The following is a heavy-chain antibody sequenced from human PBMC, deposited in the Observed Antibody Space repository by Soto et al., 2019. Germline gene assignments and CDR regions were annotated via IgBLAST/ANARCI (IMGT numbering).Heavy chain of an antibody. D-gene: IGHD2-15*01. V-gene: IGHV4-59*01. CDR3: ARDQGYCSGGSCDWGYYYYYYMDV. CDR2: IYYSGST. J-gene: IGHJ6*03. CDR1: GGSISSYY. Sequence: SETLSLTCTVSGGSISSYYWSWIRQPPGKGLEWIGYIYYSGSTNYNPSLKSRVTISVDTSKNQFSLKLSSVTAADTAVYYCARDQGYCSGGSCDWGYYYYYYMDVWGKGTTVTVSS.